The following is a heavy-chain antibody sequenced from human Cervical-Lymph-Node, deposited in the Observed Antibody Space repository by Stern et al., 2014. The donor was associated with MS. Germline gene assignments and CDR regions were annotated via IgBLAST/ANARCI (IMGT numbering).Heavy chain of an antibody. Sequence: QLVQSGAEVKKPGASVKVSCKASGYTFTDYYLHWVRQAPGQGLEWMGWTDPVHGGKSSAQKFEGRVTMTRDTAISTAYMELGRLTSDDTAVYYCARTKTVTTYYGMDVWGQGTTVTVSS. CDR1: GYTFTDYY. D-gene: IGHD4-17*01. CDR3: ARTKTVTTYYGMDV. CDR2: TDPVHGGK. J-gene: IGHJ6*02. V-gene: IGHV1-2*02.